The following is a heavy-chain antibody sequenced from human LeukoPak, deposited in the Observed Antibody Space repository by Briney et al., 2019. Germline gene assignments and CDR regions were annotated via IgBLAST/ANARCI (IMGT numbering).Heavy chain of an antibody. CDR3: ARVGIAAPHNF. CDR2: ISGSGGST. V-gene: IGHV3-23*01. D-gene: IGHD6-13*01. J-gene: IGHJ4*02. Sequence: PGGSLRLSCAASGFTFSSYAMSWVRQAPGRGLEWVSAISGSGGSTYYADSVKGRFTISRDNSKNTLYLQMNSLRAEDTAVYYCARVGIAAPHNFWGQGTLVTVSS. CDR1: GFTFSSYA.